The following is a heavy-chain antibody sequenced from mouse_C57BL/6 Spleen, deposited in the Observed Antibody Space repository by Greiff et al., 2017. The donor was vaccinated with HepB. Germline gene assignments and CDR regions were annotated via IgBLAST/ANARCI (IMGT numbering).Heavy chain of an antibody. J-gene: IGHJ1*03. CDR3: ARHHYGSSPHWYFDV. D-gene: IGHD1-1*01. Sequence: QVHVKQSGAELVKPGASVKLSCKASGYTFTEYTIHWVKQRSGQGLEWIGWFYPGSGSIKYNEKFKDKATLTADKSSSTVYMELSRLTSEDSAVYFCARHHYGSSPHWYFDVWGTGTTVTVSS. CDR2: FYPGSGSI. CDR1: GYTFTEYT. V-gene: IGHV1-62-2*01.